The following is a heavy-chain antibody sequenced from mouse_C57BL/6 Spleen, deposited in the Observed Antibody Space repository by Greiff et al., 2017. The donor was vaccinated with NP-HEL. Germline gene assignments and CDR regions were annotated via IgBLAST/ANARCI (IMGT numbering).Heavy chain of an antibody. CDR3: ARGEGYYDYGGAMDY. CDR2: IHPNSGSP. Sequence: VQLQQPGAELVKPGASVKLSCKASGYTFTSYWMHWVKQRPGQGLEWIGMIHPNSGSPNYNEQFKSKATLTVDKSSSTAYMQLSSLTSEDSAVYYCARGEGYYDYGGAMDYWGQGTSVTVSS. CDR1: GYTFTSYW. J-gene: IGHJ4*01. D-gene: IGHD2-4*01. V-gene: IGHV1-64*01.